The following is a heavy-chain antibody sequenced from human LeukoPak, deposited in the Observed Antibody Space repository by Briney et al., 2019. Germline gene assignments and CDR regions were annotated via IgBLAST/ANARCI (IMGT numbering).Heavy chain of an antibody. CDR1: GYTFTGYY. D-gene: IGHD3-3*01. CDR3: ARDRSLEYYFDY. CDR2: IIPIFGTA. V-gene: IGHV1-69*06. J-gene: IGHJ4*02. Sequence: ASVKVSCKASGYTFTGYYMHWVRQAPGQGLEWMGGIIPIFGTANYAQKFQGRVTITADKSTSTAYMELSSLRSEDTAVYYCARDRSLEYYFDYWGQGTLVTVSS.